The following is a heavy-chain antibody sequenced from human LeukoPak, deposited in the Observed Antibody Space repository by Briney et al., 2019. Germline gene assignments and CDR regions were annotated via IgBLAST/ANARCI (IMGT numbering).Heavy chain of an antibody. D-gene: IGHD3-22*01. J-gene: IGHJ3*02. CDR3: ASLPTYYYDSSALDI. CDR2: IIPIFGTA. CDR1: GGTFSSYA. V-gene: IGHV1-69*13. Sequence: SVKVSCKXSGGTFSSYAISWVRQAPGQGLEWMGGIIPIFGTANYAQKFQGRVTITADESTSTAYMELSSLRSEDTAVYYCASLPTYYYDSSALDIWGQGTMVTVSS.